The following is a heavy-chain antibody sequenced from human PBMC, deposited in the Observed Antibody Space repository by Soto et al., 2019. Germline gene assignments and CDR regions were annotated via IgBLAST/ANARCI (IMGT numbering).Heavy chain of an antibody. CDR3: VRDGTKTLRDWFDP. D-gene: IGHD1-1*01. J-gene: IGHJ5*02. V-gene: IGHV4-4*07. CDR1: GASISGFY. CDR2: IYATGTT. Sequence: PSETLSLTCTVSGASISGFYWSWIRKSAGKGLEWIGRIYATGTTDYNPSLKSRVMMSVDTSKKQFSLKLRSVTAADTAVFYCVRDGTKTLRDWFDPWGQGISVTVSS.